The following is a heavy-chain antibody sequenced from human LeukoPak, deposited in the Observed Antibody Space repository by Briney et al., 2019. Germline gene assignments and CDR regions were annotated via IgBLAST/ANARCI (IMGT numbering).Heavy chain of an antibody. J-gene: IGHJ5*02. CDR2: ISADNGNT. CDR3: ARDHGDYPLGWFDP. Sequence: ASVKVSCKASGYTFTSYGISWVRQAPGQGLEWMGWISADNGNTNYAQKLQGRVTMTTDTSTNTAYMELRSLRSDDTAVYYCARDHGDYPLGWFDPWGQGTLVTVSS. V-gene: IGHV1-18*01. D-gene: IGHD4-17*01. CDR1: GYTFTSYG.